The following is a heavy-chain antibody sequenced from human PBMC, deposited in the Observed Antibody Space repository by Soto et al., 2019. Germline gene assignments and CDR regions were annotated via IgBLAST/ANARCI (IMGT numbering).Heavy chain of an antibody. V-gene: IGHV1-18*01. J-gene: IGHJ5*02. CDR3: ARSQDCSSTSCYIGYNWFDP. Sequence: GASVKVCCKASGYTFTSYGSRWVRQATGQGLEWMGWISAYNGNTNYAQKLQGRVTMTTDTSTSTAYMELRSLRSDDTAVYYCARSQDCSSTSCYIGYNWFDPWGQGTLVTVSS. CDR2: ISAYNGNT. CDR1: GYTFTSYG. D-gene: IGHD2-2*02.